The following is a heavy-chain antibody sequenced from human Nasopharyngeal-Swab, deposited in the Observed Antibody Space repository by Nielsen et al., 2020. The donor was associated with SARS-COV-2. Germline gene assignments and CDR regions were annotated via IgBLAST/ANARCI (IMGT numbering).Heavy chain of an antibody. Sequence: ASVKVSCKASGYTFTSYYMHWVRQAPGQGLERMGIINPSGGSTSYAQKFQGRVTMTRDTSTSTVYMELSSLRSEDTAVYYCAREGLRFLEWYRRYYYYMDVWGKGTTVTVSS. J-gene: IGHJ6*03. CDR1: GYTFTSYY. CDR2: INPSGGST. V-gene: IGHV1-46*01. D-gene: IGHD3-3*01. CDR3: AREGLRFLEWYRRYYYYMDV.